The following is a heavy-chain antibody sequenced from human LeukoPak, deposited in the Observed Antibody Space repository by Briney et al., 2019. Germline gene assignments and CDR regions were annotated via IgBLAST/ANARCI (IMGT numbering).Heavy chain of an antibody. V-gene: IGHV1-69*06. J-gene: IGHJ4*02. D-gene: IGHD5-24*01. CDR1: GGTFSSFA. CDR2: IIPIFGTA. CDR3: ARARVGDGYMFDY. Sequence: SVKVSCKASGGTFSSFAISWVRQAPGQGLEWMGGIIPIFGTANYAQKFQGRVTITADKSTSTAYMELSSLRSEDTAVYCCARARVGDGYMFDYWGQGTLVTVSS.